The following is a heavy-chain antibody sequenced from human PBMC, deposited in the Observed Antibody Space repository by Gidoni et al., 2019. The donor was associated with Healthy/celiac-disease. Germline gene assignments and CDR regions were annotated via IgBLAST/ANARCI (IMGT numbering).Heavy chain of an antibody. CDR2: ISYDGSNK. CDR1: GFTFSSYG. J-gene: IGHJ4*02. V-gene: IGHV3-30*03. D-gene: IGHD3-16*01. CDR3: ATAQGASHAGYYFDY. Sequence: QVQLVESGGGVVQPGRSLRLSCAASGFTFSSYGRHWVRQAPGKGLEGVAVISYDGSNKYYADSVKGRFTISRDNSKNTLYLQMNSLRAEDTAVYYCATAQGASHAGYYFDYWGQGTLVTVSS.